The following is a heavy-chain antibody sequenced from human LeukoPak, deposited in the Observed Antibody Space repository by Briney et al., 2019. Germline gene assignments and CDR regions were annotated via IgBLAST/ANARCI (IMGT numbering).Heavy chain of an antibody. Sequence: PGGSLRLSCAASGFTFSSYAMSWVRQAPGKGLEWVSAISGSGGSTYYADSVKGRFTISRDNSKNTLYLQMNNLRAEDTAVYYCAKGTLDIVVVPAAPKVYYFDYWGQGTLVTVSS. CDR1: GFTFSSYA. V-gene: IGHV3-23*01. J-gene: IGHJ4*02. D-gene: IGHD2-2*01. CDR3: AKGTLDIVVVPAAPKVYYFDY. CDR2: ISGSGGST.